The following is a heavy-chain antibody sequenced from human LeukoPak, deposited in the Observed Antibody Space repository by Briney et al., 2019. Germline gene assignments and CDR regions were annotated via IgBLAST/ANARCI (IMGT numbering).Heavy chain of an antibody. V-gene: IGHV4-39*01. Sequence: SETLSLTCTVSGGSISSSSYYWGWIRQPPGKGLEWIGSIYYSGSTYYNPSLKSRVTISVDTSKNQFSLKLSSVTAADTVVYYCARSITGTTSAFDIWGQGTMVTVSS. CDR1: GGSISSSSYY. J-gene: IGHJ3*02. CDR3: ARSITGTTSAFDI. CDR2: IYYSGST. D-gene: IGHD1-7*01.